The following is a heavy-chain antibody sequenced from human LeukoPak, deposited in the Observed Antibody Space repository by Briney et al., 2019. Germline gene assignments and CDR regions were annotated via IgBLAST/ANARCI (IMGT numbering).Heavy chain of an antibody. CDR2: ISSSSSYI. Sequence: PGGSLRLSCAASGFTFSSYSMNWVRQAPGKGLEWVSSISSSSSYIYYADSVKGRFTISRDNAKNSLYLQMNSLRAEDTAVYYCARDRNKVRGVFDYWGQGTLVTVSS. CDR1: GFTFSSYS. V-gene: IGHV3-21*01. J-gene: IGHJ4*02. CDR3: ARDRNKVRGVFDY. D-gene: IGHD3-10*01.